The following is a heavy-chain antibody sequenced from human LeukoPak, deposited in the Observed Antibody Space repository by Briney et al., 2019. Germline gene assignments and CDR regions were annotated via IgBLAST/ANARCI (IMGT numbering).Heavy chain of an antibody. CDR3: AREAYTTGADY. J-gene: IGHJ4*02. D-gene: IGHD3-16*01. V-gene: IGHV1-18*01. CDR1: GYTFTSYG. Sequence: ASVKVSYKASGYTFTSYGVSWVRQAPGQGLEWMGWISAYNGNANYVQRLQGRVTLTTDTSTTTAYMELRSLTSDDTAVYYCAREAYTTGADYWGQGTLVTVSS. CDR2: ISAYNGNA.